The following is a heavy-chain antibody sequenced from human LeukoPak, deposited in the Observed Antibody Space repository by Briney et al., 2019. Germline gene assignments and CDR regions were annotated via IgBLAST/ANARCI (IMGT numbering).Heavy chain of an antibody. CDR1: GFTFSSYG. D-gene: IGHD3-10*01. CDR2: IRYGGSNK. J-gene: IGHJ4*02. Sequence: PGGSLRLSCAASGFTFSSYGMHWVRQAPGKGLEWVAFIRYGGSNKYYADSVKGRFTISRDNSKNTLYLQMNSLRAEDTAVYYCAKDHGLWFGEFPYWGQGTLVTVSS. CDR3: AKDHGLWFGEFPY. V-gene: IGHV3-30*02.